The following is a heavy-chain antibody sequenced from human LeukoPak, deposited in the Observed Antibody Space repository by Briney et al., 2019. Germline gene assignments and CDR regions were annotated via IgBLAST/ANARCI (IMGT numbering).Heavy chain of an antibody. Sequence: ASVKVSCKASGYTFTSYEINWVRQATGQGLEWMGWMNPNSGNTGYEQKLQGRVTMTTDTSTSTAYMELRSLRSDDTAVYYCARAGRTGYSSDYWGQGTLVTVSS. CDR2: MNPNSGNT. D-gene: IGHD6-13*01. V-gene: IGHV1-8*02. CDR3: ARAGRTGYSSDY. J-gene: IGHJ4*02. CDR1: GYTFTSYE.